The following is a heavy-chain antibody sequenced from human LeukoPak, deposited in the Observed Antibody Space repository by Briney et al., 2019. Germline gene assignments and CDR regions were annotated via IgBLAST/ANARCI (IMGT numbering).Heavy chain of an antibody. V-gene: IGHV4-59*01. CDR3: ARFRSAADHPDS. CDR1: GASITNYY. D-gene: IGHD1-14*01. CDR2: ISHTGIT. Sequence: PSETLSLTCTVSGASITNYYWSWIRQPPGKGLEWIGYISHTGITNYNPSLESRVIISADTSRNQFSLKLTSMTAADTAVYYCARFRSAADHPDSWGQGTPVTVSS. J-gene: IGHJ4*02.